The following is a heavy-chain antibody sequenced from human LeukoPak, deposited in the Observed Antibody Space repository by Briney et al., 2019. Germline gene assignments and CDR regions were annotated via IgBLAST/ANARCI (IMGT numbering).Heavy chain of an antibody. CDR2: ISSSSYI. D-gene: IGHD6-19*01. CDR3: GRDLSGWYGPDY. Sequence: GGSLRLSCAASGFTFSSYSMNWVRQAPGKGLEWVSSISSSSYIYYADSVKGRFTISRDNAKNSLYLQMDSLRAEDTALYYCGRDLSGWYGPDYWGQGTLVTVSS. V-gene: IGHV3-21*04. CDR1: GFTFSSYS. J-gene: IGHJ4*02.